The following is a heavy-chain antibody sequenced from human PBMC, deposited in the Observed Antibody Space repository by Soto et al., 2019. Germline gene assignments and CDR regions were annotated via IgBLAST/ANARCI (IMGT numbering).Heavy chain of an antibody. Sequence: GESLKISCKGSGYSFTSFWISWVRQMPGKGLEWMGRIDPSDSYTNYSPSFQGHVTISPDKSISTAYLQWSSLKASDTAMYYCATHTAMVSPLDYWGQGTLVTVS. V-gene: IGHV5-10-1*01. J-gene: IGHJ4*02. CDR3: ATHTAMVSPLDY. CDR1: GYSFTSFW. D-gene: IGHD5-18*01. CDR2: IDPSDSYT.